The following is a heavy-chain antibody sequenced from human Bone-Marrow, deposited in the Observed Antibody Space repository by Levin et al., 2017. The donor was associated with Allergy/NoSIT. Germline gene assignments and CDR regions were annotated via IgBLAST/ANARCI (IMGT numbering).Heavy chain of an antibody. CDR1: GSTFSTYW. J-gene: IGHJ4*02. V-gene: IGHV3-74*01. D-gene: IGHD3-9*01. CDR3: ARGGILTGKNFDY. CDR2: INSDGSST. Sequence: PGGSLRFSCAASGSTFSTYWTHWVRQAPGKGLVWVSGINSDGSSTTYADSVKGRFTISRVNAKNMLYLQMSGLRAEDTAVYYCARGGILTGKNFDYWGQGTLVTVSS.